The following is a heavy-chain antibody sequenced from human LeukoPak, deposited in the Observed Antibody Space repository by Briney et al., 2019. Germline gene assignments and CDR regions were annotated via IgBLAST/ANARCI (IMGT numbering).Heavy chain of an antibody. D-gene: IGHD5-12*01. CDR3: ARHRYSGSDTQGFDY. Sequence: GESLKLSCKGSGYRFTDYWIAWVRQMPGKGLEWMGIVYPSNSETRYSPSFQGQVTISADKSISTGYLRWSSLKASDTAMYFCARHRYSGSDTQGFDYWGQGTLVTVSS. V-gene: IGHV5-51*01. J-gene: IGHJ4*02. CDR1: GYRFTDYW. CDR2: VYPSNSET.